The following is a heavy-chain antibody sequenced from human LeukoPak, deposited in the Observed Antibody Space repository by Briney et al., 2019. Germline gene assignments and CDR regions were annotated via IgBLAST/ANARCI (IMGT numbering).Heavy chain of an antibody. D-gene: IGHD2-21*01. J-gene: IGHJ3*02. CDR3: ARDPGYSYAFDI. Sequence: WPSVKVSCKASGYTFTAHYMHWVRQAPGQGLEWMGRINPSSGDTEYGQRFQGRVTLTRDTSSSTANMELRRLRSDDTAVYYCARDPGYSYAFDIWGQGTVVIVSS. CDR1: GYTFTAHY. CDR2: INPSSGDT. V-gene: IGHV1-2*06.